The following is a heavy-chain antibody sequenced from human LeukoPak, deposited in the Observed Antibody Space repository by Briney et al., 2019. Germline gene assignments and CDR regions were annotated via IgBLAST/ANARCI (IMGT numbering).Heavy chain of an antibody. D-gene: IGHD6-13*01. CDR1: XGXXSXXX. CDR3: ARHRFIAELDY. J-gene: IGHJ4*02. V-gene: IGHV4-59*08. Sequence: PSETLSLTCTVSXGXXSXXXXXXIXXXPXKXXEWIGXIYYSGSTKYNPSLKSRVTISVDTSKNQFSLNLRFVTAADTAVYYCARHRFIAELDYWGQGTLVTVSS. CDR2: IYYSGST.